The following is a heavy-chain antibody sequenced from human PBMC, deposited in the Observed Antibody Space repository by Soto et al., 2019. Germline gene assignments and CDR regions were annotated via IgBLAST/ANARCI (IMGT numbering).Heavy chain of an antibody. Sequence: PGESLKISCKGSGYSFTSYWIGWVRQMPGKGLEWMGIIYPGDSDTRYSPSFQGQVTISADKSISTAYLQWSSLKASDTAMYYFARPIRRFQTRTICYYYGMDVWGQGTTVTVSS. CDR1: GYSFTSYW. V-gene: IGHV5-51*01. CDR2: IYPGDSDT. CDR3: ARPIRRFQTRTICYYYGMDV. J-gene: IGHJ6*02. D-gene: IGHD1-1*01.